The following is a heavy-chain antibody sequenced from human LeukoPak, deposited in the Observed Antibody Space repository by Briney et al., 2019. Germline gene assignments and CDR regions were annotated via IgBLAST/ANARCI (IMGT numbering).Heavy chain of an antibody. CDR3: ARGTALPGVDY. CDR2: INHDGSEK. V-gene: IGHV3-7*01. J-gene: IGHJ4*02. CDR1: GFTFSNSW. D-gene: IGHD3-10*01. Sequence: GGSLRLSCAASGFTFSNSWMNWFRQAPGRLEWVANINHDGSEKNYVDSVEGRFTITRDNTKKSLYLQMNSLGAEDTAVHYCARGTALPGVDYWGQGTLVIVSS.